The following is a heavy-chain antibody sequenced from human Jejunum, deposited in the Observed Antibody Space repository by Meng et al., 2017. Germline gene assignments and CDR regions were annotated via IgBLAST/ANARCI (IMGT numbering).Heavy chain of an antibody. CDR1: GASVNSGSYY. J-gene: IGHJ5*02. V-gene: IGHV4-61*01. CDR2: MYYNEKT. CDR3: ARGRDYYGSGNYYNTNWFGP. Sequence: SETLSLTCTVSGASVNSGSYYWSWIRQPPGKGLEWIGFMYYNEKTNYNPSLKSRVTISVDTPRNQFSLKLTSVTAADTAVYYCARGRDYYGSGNYYNTNWFGPWGQGTLVTAPQ. D-gene: IGHD3-10*01.